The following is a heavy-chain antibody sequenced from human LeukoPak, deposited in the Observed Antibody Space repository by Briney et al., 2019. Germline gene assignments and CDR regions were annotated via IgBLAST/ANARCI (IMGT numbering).Heavy chain of an antibody. Sequence: GGSLRLSCAASGFTLSDSAMHWVRQASGKGLEWIGRIRSEVYSYATAYGASVKGRFTISRDDSKNTAYLQMNSLKTEDTAVYYCTRLFYHSGFPDPWGQGTLVTVSS. CDR3: TRLFYHSGFPDP. D-gene: IGHD1-26*01. V-gene: IGHV3-73*01. CDR2: IRSEVYSYAT. CDR1: GFTLSDSA. J-gene: IGHJ5*02.